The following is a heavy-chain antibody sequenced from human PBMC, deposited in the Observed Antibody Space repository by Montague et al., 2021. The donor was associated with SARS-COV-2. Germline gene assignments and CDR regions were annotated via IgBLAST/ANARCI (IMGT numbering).Heavy chain of an antibody. CDR2: IYYSGST. V-gene: IGHV4-39*01. CDR3: ATYYDILTGYYIEAFDI. D-gene: IGHD3-9*01. CDR1: GGSISSSSYY. Sequence: SETLSLTCTVSGGSISSSSYYWGWIRQPPGKGLEWIGSIYYSGSTYYNPSLKSRVTISVDTSKNQFSLKLSSVTAADTAVYYCATYYDILTGYYIEAFDIWGQGTMVTVSS. J-gene: IGHJ3*02.